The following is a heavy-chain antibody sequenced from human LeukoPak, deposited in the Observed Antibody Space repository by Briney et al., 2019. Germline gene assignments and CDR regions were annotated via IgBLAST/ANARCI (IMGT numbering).Heavy chain of an antibody. Sequence: PSETLSLTCSVSGGSNNGYYWTWIRQPAGKGLEWIGRVYTSGSTHYNPSLKTRLTMSVDTSKNQFSLKLSSVTAADTAVYYCARLITGTTTAFDIWGQGTMVTVSS. CDR3: ARLITGTTTAFDI. CDR1: GGSNNGYY. CDR2: VYTSGST. V-gene: IGHV4-4*07. J-gene: IGHJ3*02. D-gene: IGHD1-7*01.